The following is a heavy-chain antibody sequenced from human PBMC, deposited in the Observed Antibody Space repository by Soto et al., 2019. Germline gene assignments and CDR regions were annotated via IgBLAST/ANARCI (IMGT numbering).Heavy chain of an antibody. J-gene: IGHJ4*02. CDR2: ISSSGSTI. V-gene: IGHV3-11*01. CDR1: GFTFSDYY. D-gene: IGHD3-3*01. CDR3: ARVTTIFGSRDY. Sequence: GESLKISCAASGFTFSDYYMSWIRQAPGKGLEWVSYISSSGSTIYYADSVKGRFTISRDNAKNSLYLQMNSLRAEDTAVYYCARVTTIFGSRDYWGQGTLVTVSS.